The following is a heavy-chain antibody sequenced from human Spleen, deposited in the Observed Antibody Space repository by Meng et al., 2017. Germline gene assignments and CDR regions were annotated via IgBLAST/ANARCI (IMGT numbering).Heavy chain of an antibody. V-gene: IGHV1-2*06. CDR2: INPTTLNT. CDR3: ARDRATGDNDS. Sequence: ASVKVSCKPSGYNFPDYYIHWVRQAPGQGLEWMGRINPTTLNTNYAQKFQGRVTMTRDTSISTAYMELSSLRSDDTAVYYCARDRATGDNDSWGQGTLVTVSS. CDR1: GYNFPDYY. D-gene: IGHD1-1*01. J-gene: IGHJ4*02.